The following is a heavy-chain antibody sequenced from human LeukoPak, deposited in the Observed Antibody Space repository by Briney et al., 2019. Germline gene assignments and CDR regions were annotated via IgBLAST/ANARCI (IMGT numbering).Heavy chain of an antibody. V-gene: IGHV4-59*08. Sequence: PSETLSLTCTVSGGSISSYYWSWIRQPPGKGLEWIGYIYYSGSTNYNSSLKSRVTISVDTSKNQFSLKLSSVTAADTAVYYCARRGLGIAAAGPYFDYWGQGTLVTVSS. CDR3: ARRGLGIAAAGPYFDY. D-gene: IGHD6-13*01. CDR2: IYYSGST. CDR1: GGSISSYY. J-gene: IGHJ4*02.